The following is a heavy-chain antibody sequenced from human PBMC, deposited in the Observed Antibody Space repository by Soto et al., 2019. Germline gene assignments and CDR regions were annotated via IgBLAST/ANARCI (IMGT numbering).Heavy chain of an antibody. Sequence: ASVKVSCKASGYTFTSYAMHWVRQAPGQRLEWMGWINAGNGNTKYSQKFQGRVTITRDTSASTAYMELSSLRSEDTAVYFCQADEKFGQLSIVWGPGTTVTVSS. CDR1: GYTFTSYA. V-gene: IGHV1-3*01. D-gene: IGHD3-10*01. CDR2: INAGNGNT. CDR3: QADEKFGQLSIV. J-gene: IGHJ6*02.